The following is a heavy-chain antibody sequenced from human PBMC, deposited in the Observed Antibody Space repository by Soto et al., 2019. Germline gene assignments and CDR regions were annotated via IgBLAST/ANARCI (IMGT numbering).Heavy chain of an antibody. CDR1: GYTFTSYA. CDR2: INAGNGNT. D-gene: IGHD1-1*01. J-gene: IGHJ6*02. V-gene: IGHV1-3*01. CDR3: ARATRGTGPAHSYYYYGMDV. Sequence: VASVKVSCKASGYTFTSYAMHWVRQAPGQRXEWMGWINAGNGNTKYSQKFQGRVTITRDTSASTAYMELSSLRSEDTAVYYCARATRGTGPAHSYYYYGMDVWGQGPTVTVFS.